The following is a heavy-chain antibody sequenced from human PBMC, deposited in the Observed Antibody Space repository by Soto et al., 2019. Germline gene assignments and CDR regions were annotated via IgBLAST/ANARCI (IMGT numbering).Heavy chain of an antibody. J-gene: IGHJ6*02. V-gene: IGHV3-23*01. CDR2: ITGSGDAT. CDR1: GFTFSSYA. Sequence: PGGSLRLSCAASGFTFSSYAMNWVRQAPGKGLEWVSVITGSGDATYYADSVKGRFTISRGNAKNTVYLQMNSLRAEDTAVYYCARESGMNGMDVWAQGTTVTVSS. CDR3: ARESGMNGMDV.